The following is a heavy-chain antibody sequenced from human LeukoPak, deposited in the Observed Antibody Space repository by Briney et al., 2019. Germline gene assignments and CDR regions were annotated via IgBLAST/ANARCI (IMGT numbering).Heavy chain of an antibody. CDR1: GFTFSTYW. Sequence: GGSLRLSCAASGFTFSTYWVNWVRQAPGKGLEWVANIKEDGSEKYYGDSVKGRFTISRDNAKNSLYLQMNSLRVEDTAVYYCARSYSGYTAIDYWGQGTLVTVSS. D-gene: IGHD5-12*01. CDR3: ARSYSGYTAIDY. J-gene: IGHJ4*02. CDR2: IKEDGSEK. V-gene: IGHV3-7*01.